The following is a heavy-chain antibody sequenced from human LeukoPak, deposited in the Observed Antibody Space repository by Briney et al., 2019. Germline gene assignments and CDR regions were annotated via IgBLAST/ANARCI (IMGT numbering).Heavy chain of an antibody. CDR1: GFTFSDCG. D-gene: IGHD3-22*01. J-gene: IGHJ4*02. V-gene: IGHV3-30*02. CDR2: IRFDSLNT. CDR3: ASYLDTSGYPSGPLDY. Sequence: PGGSLRLSCAASGFTFSDCGMHWVRQAPGKGLEWVSFIRFDSLNTYYSSPVKGRFTISRDNSKNTLYLQMNALRPDDTAVYYCASYLDTSGYPSGPLDYWGQGTLVTVSS.